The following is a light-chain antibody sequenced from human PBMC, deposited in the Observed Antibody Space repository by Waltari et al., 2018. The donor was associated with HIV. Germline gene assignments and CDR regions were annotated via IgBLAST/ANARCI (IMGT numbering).Light chain of an antibody. V-gene: IGLV3-10*01. J-gene: IGLJ3*02. Sequence: SYELTQPPSVSVSPGQTARITCSGDTLPKKYAHWYQPTSGQAPVLVISEDIKRPSGVPERFSGSSSGTMAILTISGAQVEDEADYYCYSTESNGNHRVFGGGTKLTVL. CDR2: EDI. CDR1: TLPKKY. CDR3: YSTESNGNHRV.